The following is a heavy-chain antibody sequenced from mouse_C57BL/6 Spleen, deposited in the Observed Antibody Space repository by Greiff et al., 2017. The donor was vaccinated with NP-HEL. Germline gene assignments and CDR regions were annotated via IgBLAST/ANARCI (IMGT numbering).Heavy chain of an antibody. CDR1: GYTFTNYW. CDR2: IYPGGGYT. CDR3: ARSSHDYGSSQYAMDY. Sequence: VQLQQSGAELVRPGTSVKMSCKASGYTFTNYWIGWAKQRPGHGLEWIGDIYPGGGYTNYNEKFKGKATLTADKSSSTAYMQFSSLTSEDSAIYYCARSSHDYGSSQYAMDYWGQGTSVTVSS. J-gene: IGHJ4*01. V-gene: IGHV1-63*01. D-gene: IGHD1-1*01.